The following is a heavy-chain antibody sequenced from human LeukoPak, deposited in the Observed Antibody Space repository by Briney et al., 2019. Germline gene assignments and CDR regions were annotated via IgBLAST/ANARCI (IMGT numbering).Heavy chain of an antibody. V-gene: IGHV3-23*01. CDR2: ISGSGGST. J-gene: IGHJ4*02. D-gene: IGHD1-26*01. Sequence: GGSLRLSCAASGFTFSSYAMSWVRQAPGKGLEWVSAISGSGGSTYYADSVKGRFTISRDNSKNTLYLQINSLRAEDTAIYYCAKVKRWEPDYWGQGTLVTVTS. CDR1: GFTFSSYA. CDR3: AKVKRWEPDY.